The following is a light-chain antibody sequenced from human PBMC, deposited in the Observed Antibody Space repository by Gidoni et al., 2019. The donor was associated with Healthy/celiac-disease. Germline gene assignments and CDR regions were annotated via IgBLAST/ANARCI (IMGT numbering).Light chain of an antibody. V-gene: IGLV2-8*01. CDR2: EVS. CDR3: SSYAGSNNFVV. CDR1: SSDVGGYNY. J-gene: IGLJ2*01. Sequence: QSPLTHPPPAPGLPGRSVPISCTGTSSDVGGYNYVSWYQQHPGKAPKLMIYEVSKRPSGVPDRFSGSKSGNTASLTVSGLQAEDEADYYCSSYAGSNNFVVFGGGTKLTVL.